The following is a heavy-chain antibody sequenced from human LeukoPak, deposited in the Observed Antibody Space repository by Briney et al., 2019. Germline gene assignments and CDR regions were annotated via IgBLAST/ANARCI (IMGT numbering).Heavy chain of an antibody. CDR2: INHSGST. J-gene: IGHJ3*02. CDR3: ASVVPAARAFDI. Sequence: SETLSLTCAVYGGSFSGYYWSWIRQPPGKGLEWIGEINHSGSTNYNPSLKSRVTISVDTSKNQFSLKLSSVTAAATAVYYCASVVPAARAFDIWGQGTMVTVSS. V-gene: IGHV4-34*01. D-gene: IGHD2-2*01. CDR1: GGSFSGYY.